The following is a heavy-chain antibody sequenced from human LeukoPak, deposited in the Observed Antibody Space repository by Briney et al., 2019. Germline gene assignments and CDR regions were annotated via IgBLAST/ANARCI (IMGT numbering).Heavy chain of an antibody. CDR1: GFTFSSYW. CDR3: ARDSYGMDV. CDR2: ISYDGSNK. V-gene: IGHV3-30-3*01. J-gene: IGHJ6*02. Sequence: PGGSLRLSCAASGFTFSSYWMHWVRQAPGKGLEWVAVISYDGSNKYYADSVKGRFTISRDNSKNTLYLQMNSLRAEDTAVYYCARDSYGMDVWGHGTTVTVSS.